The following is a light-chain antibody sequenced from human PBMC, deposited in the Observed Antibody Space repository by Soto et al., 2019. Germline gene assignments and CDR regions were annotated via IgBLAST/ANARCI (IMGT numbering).Light chain of an antibody. J-gene: IGKJ4*01. V-gene: IGKV3-11*01. CDR2: DAF. CDR1: QSVNSY. CDR3: QQRSNWPLT. Sequence: EIVLTQSPATLSLSPGERATLSCRTSQSVNSYLAWYQQKPGQAPRLLIYDAFNRATGVPARFSGGGSGTDFTLTISSLEPEDFATYYCQQRSNWPLTFGGGTKVDIK.